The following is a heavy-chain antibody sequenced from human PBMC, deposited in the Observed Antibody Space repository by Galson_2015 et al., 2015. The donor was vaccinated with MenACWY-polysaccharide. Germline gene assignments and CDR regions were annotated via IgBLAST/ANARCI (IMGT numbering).Heavy chain of an antibody. CDR2: IWYDGGKR. CDR3: ARDVHYNDYLGYYFDY. Sequence: SLRLSCAASDFTFSAHGMHWVRQAPGKGLEWVAAIWYDGGKRYYADAVEGRFAVSRDNSQSALYLQMDSLGVEDTAMYYCARDVHYNDYLGYYFDYWVPGTLVTGSS. V-gene: IGHV3-33*01. J-gene: IGHJ4*01. D-gene: IGHD4-11*01. CDR1: DFTFSAHG.